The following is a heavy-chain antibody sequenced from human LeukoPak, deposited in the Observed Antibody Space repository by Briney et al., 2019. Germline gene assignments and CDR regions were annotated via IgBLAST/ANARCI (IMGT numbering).Heavy chain of an antibody. CDR3: ARGRSGWYRAGFGPFDY. J-gene: IGHJ4*02. V-gene: IGHV4-39*07. CDR1: GGSISSSSYY. Sequence: PSETLSLTCTVSGGSISSSSYYWGWIRQPPGKGLEWIGSIYYSGSTYYNPSLKSRVTISVDTSKNQFSLKLSSVTAADTAVYYCARGRSGWYRAGFGPFDYWGQGTLVTVSS. CDR2: IYYSGST. D-gene: IGHD6-19*01.